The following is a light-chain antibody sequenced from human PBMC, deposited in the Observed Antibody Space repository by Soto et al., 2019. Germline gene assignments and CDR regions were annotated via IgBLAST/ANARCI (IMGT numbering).Light chain of an antibody. J-gene: IGKJ4*01. CDR1: QGINNH. V-gene: IGKV1-9*01. CDR2: AAS. Sequence: DIQLTQSPSFLSASVGDRVTITCRASQGINNHLAWYQQNPGTVPKLLIYAASTLQSGVPSRFSGSGSGTEFTLTISSLQPEDFATYYCQHFQSFPITFGGGTRVEI. CDR3: QHFQSFPIT.